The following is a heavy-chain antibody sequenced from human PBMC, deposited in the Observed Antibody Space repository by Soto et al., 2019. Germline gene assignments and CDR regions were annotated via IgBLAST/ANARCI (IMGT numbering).Heavy chain of an antibody. D-gene: IGHD2-2*03. CDR3: ATRLDVSPSAYYYYYGMDV. J-gene: IGHJ6*02. CDR2: ISYDGSNK. V-gene: IGHV3-30-3*01. CDR1: GFTFSSYA. Sequence: PGGSLRLSCAASGFTFSSYAMHWVSQAPGKGLEWVAVISYDGSNKYYADSVRGRFTISRDNSKNTLYLQMSSLSAEDTAVYYGATRLDVSPSAYYYYYGMDVWGQGTTVTVSS.